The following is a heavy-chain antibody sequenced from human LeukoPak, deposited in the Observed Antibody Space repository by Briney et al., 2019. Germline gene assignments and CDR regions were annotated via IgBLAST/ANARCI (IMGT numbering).Heavy chain of an antibody. J-gene: IGHJ4*02. D-gene: IGHD3-10*01. CDR3: ARGSGYLRGDY. CDR1: GGSISSGSYY. Sequence: PSQTLSLTCTVSGGSISSGSYYWSWIRQPPGKGLEWIGEINHSGSTNYNPSLKSRVTISVDTSKNQFSLKLSSVTAADTAVYYCARGSGYLRGDYWGQGTLVTVSS. V-gene: IGHV4-30-2*01. CDR2: INHSGST.